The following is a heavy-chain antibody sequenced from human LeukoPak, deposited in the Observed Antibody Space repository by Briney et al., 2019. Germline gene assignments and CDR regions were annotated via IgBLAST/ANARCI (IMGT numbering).Heavy chain of an antibody. J-gene: IGHJ5*02. Sequence: PGGSLRLSCAASGFTFRDFGMHWVRQAPGKGLEWVAFIRNDGSKDYYPDSVKGRFTISRDNSRTTLYLQMNILRIEDTAVYYCVKGGSSSHNWFDPWGQGILVTVSS. CDR2: IRNDGSKD. CDR1: GFTFRDFG. D-gene: IGHD6-13*01. CDR3: VKGGSSSHNWFDP. V-gene: IGHV3-30*02.